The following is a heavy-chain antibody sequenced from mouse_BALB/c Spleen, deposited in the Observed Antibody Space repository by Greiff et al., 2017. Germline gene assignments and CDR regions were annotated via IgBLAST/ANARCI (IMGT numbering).Heavy chain of an antibody. D-gene: IGHD2-1*01. CDR3: ARGGGNYVRYAMDY. J-gene: IGHJ4*01. CDR2: ISSGGST. V-gene: IGHV5-6-5*01. CDR1: GFTFSSYA. Sequence: EVQLVESGGGLVKPGGSLKLSCAASGFTFSSYAMSWVRQTPEKRLEWVASISSGGSTYYPDSVKGRFTISRDNARNILYLQMSSLRSEDTAMYYCARGGGNYVRYAMDYWGQGTSVTVSS.